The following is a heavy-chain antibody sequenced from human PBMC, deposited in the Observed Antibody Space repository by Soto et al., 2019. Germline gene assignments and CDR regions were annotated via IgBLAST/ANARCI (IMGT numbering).Heavy chain of an antibody. CDR2: ISYDGSNK. J-gene: IGHJ4*02. D-gene: IGHD6-13*01. CDR3: AKGGYSSSWPFDY. Sequence: LRLSCAASGFTFSSYGMHWVRQAPGKGLEWVAVISYDGSNKYYADSVKGRFTISRDNSKNTLYLQMNSLRAEDTAVYYCAKGGYSSSWPFDYWGQGTLVTVSS. V-gene: IGHV3-30*18. CDR1: GFTFSSYG.